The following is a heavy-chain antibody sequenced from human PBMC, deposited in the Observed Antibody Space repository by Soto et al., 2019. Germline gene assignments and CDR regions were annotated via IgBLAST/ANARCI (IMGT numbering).Heavy chain of an antibody. V-gene: IGHV2-5*02. Sequence: GSGPTLVNPTQTLTLTCTFSGFSLSTSGVGVGWIRQPPGKALEWLALIYWDDDKRYSPSLKSRLTITKDTSKNQVVLTMTNMDPVDTATYYCALHDNLGDLAQPYNRYDPWGQGTLVTVSS. D-gene: IGHD3-16*01. CDR1: GFSLSTSGVG. CDR3: ALHDNLGDLAQPYNRYDP. CDR2: IYWDDDK. J-gene: IGHJ5*02.